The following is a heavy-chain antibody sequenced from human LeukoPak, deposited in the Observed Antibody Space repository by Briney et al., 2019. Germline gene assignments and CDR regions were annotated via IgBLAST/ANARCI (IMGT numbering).Heavy chain of an antibody. CDR3: ARDMITFGGVIVKNFDY. V-gene: IGHV4-59*01. Sequence: SETLSLTCTVPGDSIRSYYWSWIRQPPGKGLEWTGYIYYSGSTNYNPSLKSRVTISVDTSKNQFSLKLSSVTAADTAVYYCARDMITFGGVIVKNFDYWGQGTLVTVSS. J-gene: IGHJ4*02. CDR2: IYYSGST. CDR1: GDSIRSYY. D-gene: IGHD3-16*02.